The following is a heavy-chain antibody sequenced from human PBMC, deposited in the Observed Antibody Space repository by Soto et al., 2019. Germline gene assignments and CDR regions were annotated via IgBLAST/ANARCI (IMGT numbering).Heavy chain of an antibody. V-gene: IGHV4-39*01. CDR3: ARHGSTVGYYYGMDV. J-gene: IGHJ6*02. Sequence: PSETQSLASTVSGGSISNRSCDWGWIGQHRGKGLEWIGSIYYSGSTYYSPSLKSRVTISVDTSKNQFSLKLSSVTAADTAVYYCARHGSTVGYYYGMDVWGQGTTVTVSS. CDR1: GGSISNRSCD. D-gene: IGHD4-17*01. CDR2: IYYSGST.